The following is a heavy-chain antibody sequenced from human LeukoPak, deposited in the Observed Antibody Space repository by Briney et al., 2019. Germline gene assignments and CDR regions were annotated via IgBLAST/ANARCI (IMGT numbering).Heavy chain of an antibody. D-gene: IGHD3-3*01. Sequence: PGGSLRLSCAASGFTFSDYYMSWIRQAPGKGLEWVSYISSSGSTIYYADSVKGRFTISRDNAKNSLYLQMNSLRAEDTAVYYCARDSGYDFWSGCPGGWFDPWGQGTLVTVSS. J-gene: IGHJ5*02. CDR3: ARDSGYDFWSGCPGGWFDP. CDR2: ISSSGSTI. CDR1: GFTFSDYY. V-gene: IGHV3-11*01.